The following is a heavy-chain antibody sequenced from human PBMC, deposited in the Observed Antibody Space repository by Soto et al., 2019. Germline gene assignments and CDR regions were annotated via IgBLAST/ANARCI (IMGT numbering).Heavy chain of an antibody. CDR2: IYYSGST. J-gene: IGHJ5*02. CDR1: GGSISSGGYY. V-gene: IGHV4-31*03. CDR3: ARDRPNNWFDP. Sequence: PSETLSLTCTVSGGSISSGGYYWSWIRQHPGKGLEWIGYIYYSGSTYYNPSLKSRVTISVDTSKNQFSLKLSSLTAADTAVYYCARDRPNNWFDPWGQGTLVTVSS.